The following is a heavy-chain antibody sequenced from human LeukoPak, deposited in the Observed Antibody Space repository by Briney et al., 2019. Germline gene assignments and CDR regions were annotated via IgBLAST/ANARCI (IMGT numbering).Heavy chain of an antibody. CDR3: AVTGVQQPLPLDAFDI. CDR1: GYTFTSYG. D-gene: IGHD6-25*01. V-gene: IGHV1-18*01. J-gene: IGHJ3*02. Sequence: ASVKVSCKASGYTFTSYGISWVRQAPGQGLEWMGWISAYNGNTNYAQKFQGRVTMTRNTSISTAYMELSRLRSDNTAVYYCAVTGVQQPLPLDAFDIWGQGTMVTVSS. CDR2: ISAYNGNT.